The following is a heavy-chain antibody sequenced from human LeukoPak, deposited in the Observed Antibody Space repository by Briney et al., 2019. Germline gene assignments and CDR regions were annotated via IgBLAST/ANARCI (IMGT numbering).Heavy chain of an antibody. CDR3: ARCDYDFWSGNNWFDP. V-gene: IGHV4-4*07. Sequence: SETLSLTCTVSGGSISSYYWSWIRQPAGKGLEWIGRIYTSGSTNYNPSLKSRVTMSVDTSKNQFSLKLSSVTAADTAAYYCARCDYDFWSGNNWFDPWGQGTLVTVSS. CDR2: IYTSGST. J-gene: IGHJ5*02. CDR1: GGSISSYY. D-gene: IGHD3-3*01.